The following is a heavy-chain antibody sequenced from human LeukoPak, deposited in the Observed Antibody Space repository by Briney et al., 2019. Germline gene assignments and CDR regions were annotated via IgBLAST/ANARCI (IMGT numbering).Heavy chain of an antibody. V-gene: IGHV3-30*03. D-gene: IGHD5-18*01. Sequence: GRSLRLSCAASGFTFNVYGMHWVRQAPGKGLEWVALTSFDGSRTYYADSVKGRFIISRDNSMDTLDLQMNSLRAEDTAVYYCARLWPIDYWGQGTLVTVSS. CDR3: ARLWPIDY. CDR1: GFTFNVYG. CDR2: TSFDGSRT. J-gene: IGHJ4*02.